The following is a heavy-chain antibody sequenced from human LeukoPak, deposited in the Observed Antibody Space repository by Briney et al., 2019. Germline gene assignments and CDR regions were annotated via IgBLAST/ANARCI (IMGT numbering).Heavy chain of an antibody. J-gene: IGHJ4*02. D-gene: IGHD4-17*01. Sequence: SETLSLTCSVSGGSISIYYWSWIRQPAGKGLEWIGRIYTSGSTNYNPSLKSRVTMSVDTSRNQFSLTLNSVTAADTGVYYCARWTTVTRAFDFWGQGTLVTVSS. CDR3: ARWTTVTRAFDF. V-gene: IGHV4-4*07. CDR2: IYTSGST. CDR1: GGSISIYY.